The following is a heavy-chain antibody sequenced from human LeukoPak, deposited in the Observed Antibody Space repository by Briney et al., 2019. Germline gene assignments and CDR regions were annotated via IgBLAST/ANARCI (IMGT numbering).Heavy chain of an antibody. V-gene: IGHV3-21*01. D-gene: IGHD5-18*01. CDR3: ARGSGVQVWASLDY. CDR2: SSSGGSYI. CDR1: AFPFSTCR. Sequence: GGSLTLSCAASAFPFSTCRMIWVRHAPGKGLEWVSSSSSGGSYIYDADSVKGRFTISRDNDKNSLHLQMSGLRAEDTAVYCCARGSGVQVWASLDYWGQGTLVTVSS. J-gene: IGHJ4*02.